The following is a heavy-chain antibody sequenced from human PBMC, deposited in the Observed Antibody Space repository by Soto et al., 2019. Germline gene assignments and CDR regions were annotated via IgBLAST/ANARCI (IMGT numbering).Heavy chain of an antibody. D-gene: IGHD2-15*01. CDR1: GGTFSSCT. V-gene: IGHV1-69*13. CDR3: VSMSDFTGHGGYYAFDV. CDR2: IIPVFGTA. Sequence: SVKVSCKASGGTFSSCTISWVRQAPGQGLEWMGGIIPVFGTANYAQKFQGRVTITADESTSTAYMELSCLTYEDTAVSYCVSMSDFTGHGGYYAFDVWGQGTRVTTSS. J-gene: IGHJ3*01.